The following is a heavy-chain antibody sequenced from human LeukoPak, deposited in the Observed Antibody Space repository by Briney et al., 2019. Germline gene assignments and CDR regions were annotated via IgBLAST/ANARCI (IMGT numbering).Heavy chain of an antibody. CDR3: AREDSIAAAGLDAFDI. CDR2: IYYSGST. Sequence: PSETLSLTCTVSGGSLSSYYWSWIRQPPGKGLEWIGYIYYSGSTNYNPSLKSRVTISVDTSKNQFSLKLSSVTAADTAVYYCAREDSIAAAGLDAFDIWGQGTMVTVSS. J-gene: IGHJ3*02. CDR1: GGSLSSYY. V-gene: IGHV4-59*01. D-gene: IGHD6-13*01.